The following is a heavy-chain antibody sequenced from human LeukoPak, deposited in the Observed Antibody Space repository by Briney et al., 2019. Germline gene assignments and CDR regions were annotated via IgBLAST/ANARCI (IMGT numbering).Heavy chain of an antibody. V-gene: IGHV3-74*01. CDR2: IYSDGSTT. J-gene: IGHJ4*02. CDR1: GFTFSSYW. CDR3: ARVIYSGWEGELSD. D-gene: IGHD6-19*01. Sequence: PGGSLRLSCAASGFTFSSYWMHWVRQAPGKGLVWVSRIYSDGSTTSYADSVMGRFTISRDNAKNTLYLQMNSLRAEDTAVYYCARVIYSGWEGELSDWGQGTLVTVSS.